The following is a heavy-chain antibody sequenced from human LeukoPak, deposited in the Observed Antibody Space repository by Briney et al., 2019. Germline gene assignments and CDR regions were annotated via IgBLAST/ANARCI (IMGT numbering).Heavy chain of an antibody. Sequence: GGSLRLSCAASGFTFSTAWMSWVRQAPGKGLEWVARFKSKADGGTTDYAAPVQGRFTVSRDDSINMVWLQMSRLKTEDTAIYYCVRGGGAFDYWSQGTLGTVSS. CDR2: FKSKADGGTT. J-gene: IGHJ4*02. CDR3: VRGGGAFDY. D-gene: IGHD2-15*01. V-gene: IGHV3-15*01. CDR1: GFTFSTAW.